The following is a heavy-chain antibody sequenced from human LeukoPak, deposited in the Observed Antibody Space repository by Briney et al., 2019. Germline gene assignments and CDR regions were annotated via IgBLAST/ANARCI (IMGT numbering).Heavy chain of an antibody. CDR3: VDTPFDY. D-gene: IGHD5-18*01. V-gene: IGHV3-15*01. CDR2: IKSKSDGGTT. CDR1: GSTFTNAW. Sequence: PGGSLRLSCAAPGSTFTNAWMSWVRQAPGKGLEWVGRIKSKSDGGTTDYAAPVKGRFTISRDDSKNTLYLQMNSLKTEDTAVYYCVDTPFDYWGQGTLVTVSS. J-gene: IGHJ4*02.